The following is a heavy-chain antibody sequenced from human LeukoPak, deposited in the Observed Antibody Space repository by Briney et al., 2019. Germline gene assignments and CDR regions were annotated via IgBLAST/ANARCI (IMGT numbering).Heavy chain of an antibody. Sequence: SVKVSCKASGGTFSSYAISWVRQASGQGLEWMGGIIPIFGTANYAQKFQGRVTITADESTSTAYMELSSLRSEDTAVYYCARYYGDLDAFDIWGQGTMVTVSS. J-gene: IGHJ3*02. CDR3: ARYYGDLDAFDI. CDR2: IIPIFGTA. V-gene: IGHV1-69*13. CDR1: GGTFSSYA. D-gene: IGHD4-17*01.